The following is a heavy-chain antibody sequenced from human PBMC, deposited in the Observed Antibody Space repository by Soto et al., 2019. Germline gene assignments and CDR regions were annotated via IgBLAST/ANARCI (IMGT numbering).Heavy chain of an antibody. D-gene: IGHD3-22*01. J-gene: IGHJ1*01. CDR1: DGSISSYY. CDR2: IYYTGNT. V-gene: IGHV4-59*08. Sequence: SETLSLTCTVSDGSISSYYWGWIRQPPGKGLEWIGYIYYTGNTNYNPSLKSRVTMSVDTSKRQFSLDLSSVTAADTAMYYCARLQIYDSRAAPTPIFHPWGLGAMVTVSS. CDR3: ARLQIYDSRAAPTPIFHP.